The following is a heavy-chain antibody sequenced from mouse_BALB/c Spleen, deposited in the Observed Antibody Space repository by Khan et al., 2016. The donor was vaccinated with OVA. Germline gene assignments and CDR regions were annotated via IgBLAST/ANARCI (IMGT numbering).Heavy chain of an antibody. V-gene: IGHV1-77*01. CDR1: GHTFTDYY. D-gene: IGHD1-2*01. CDR3: ARRNYFGYTFAY. Sequence: QVQLKESGAELARPGASVKLSCKASGHTFTDYYINWVKQRPGQGLEWIGEISPGSGDPYYTEKFKGTATLTADKSSSTVYLQLSSLTAEASAVYICARRNYFGYTFAYWGQGTLVTVSA. CDR2: ISPGSGDP. J-gene: IGHJ3*01.